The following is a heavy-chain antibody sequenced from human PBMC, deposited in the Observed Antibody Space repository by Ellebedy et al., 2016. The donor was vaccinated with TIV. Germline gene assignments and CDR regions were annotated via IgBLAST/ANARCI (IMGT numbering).Heavy chain of an antibody. J-gene: IGHJ5*02. CDR2: IYTNGKT. CDR3: ATGVRFFYYFDH. Sequence: PGGSLRLSCAVSGFTVSDKYMHWVRQAPGRGLEWVSVIYTNGKTFYADSVKDRFTISRENSNGALFLHMSSLRAEDTAVYYCATGVRFFYYFDHWGQGTLVTVSS. D-gene: IGHD1-26*01. V-gene: IGHV3-66*01. CDR1: GFTVSDKY.